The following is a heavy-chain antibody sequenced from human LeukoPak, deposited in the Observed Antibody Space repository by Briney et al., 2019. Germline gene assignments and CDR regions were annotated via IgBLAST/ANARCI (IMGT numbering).Heavy chain of an antibody. J-gene: IGHJ3*01. CDR3: AEISTN. Sequence: GGTLRLSRAASGFTFSSHWMAWVRQAPGKGLEWVANINQDGSEKNYVDSVKGRFTISRDNAKNSLYLQMNSLRVEDTAVYYCAEISTNWGQGTRVTVSS. D-gene: IGHD2-15*01. CDR2: INQDGSEK. CDR1: GFTFSSHW. V-gene: IGHV3-7*01.